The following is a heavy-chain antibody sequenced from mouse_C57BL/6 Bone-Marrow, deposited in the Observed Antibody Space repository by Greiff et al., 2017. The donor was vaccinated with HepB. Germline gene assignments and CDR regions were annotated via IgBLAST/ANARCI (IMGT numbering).Heavy chain of an antibody. CDR3: ARWGVVATNFDY. CDR1: GYTFTDHT. J-gene: IGHJ2*01. CDR2: IYPRDGST. D-gene: IGHD1-1*01. Sequence: VKLMESDAELVKPGASVKISCKVSGYTFTDHTIHWMKQRPEQGLEWIGYIYPRDGSTKYNEKFKGKATLTADKSSSTAYMQLNSLTSEDSAVYFCARWGVVATNFDYWGQGTTLTVSS. V-gene: IGHV1-78*01.